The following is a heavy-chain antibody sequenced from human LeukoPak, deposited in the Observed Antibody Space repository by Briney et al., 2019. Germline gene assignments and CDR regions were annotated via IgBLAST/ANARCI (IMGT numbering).Heavy chain of an antibody. D-gene: IGHD6-19*01. V-gene: IGHV3-9*01. CDR1: GSTFDNYA. Sequence: TGGSLRLSCAVSGSTFDNYAMHWVRQAPGKGLEWVSGISWNRNITAYADSVKGRFTISRDNAKNSLYLQMNSLRAEDTALYYCAKGRNGWYSDFDYWGQGTLVTVSS. J-gene: IGHJ4*02. CDR2: ISWNRNIT. CDR3: AKGRNGWYSDFDY.